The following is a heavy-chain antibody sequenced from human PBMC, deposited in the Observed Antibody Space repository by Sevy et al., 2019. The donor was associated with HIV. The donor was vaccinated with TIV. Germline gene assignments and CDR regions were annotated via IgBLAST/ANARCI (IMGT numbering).Heavy chain of an antibody. J-gene: IGHJ6*02. V-gene: IGHV3-48*02. Sequence: GGSLRLSCAASGFTFSSYGMNWVRQAPGKGLEWVSYISSSIITIYYADSVKGRFTISRDNAKNSLYLQMNSLRDEGTAVYYCARVRAARFGGHYGIDFWGQGTTVTVSS. D-gene: IGHD6-6*01. CDR3: ARVRAARFGGHYGIDF. CDR2: ISSSIITI. CDR1: GFTFSSYG.